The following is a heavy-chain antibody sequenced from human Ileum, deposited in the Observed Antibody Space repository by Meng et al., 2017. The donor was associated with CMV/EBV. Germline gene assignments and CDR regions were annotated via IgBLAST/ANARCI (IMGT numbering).Heavy chain of an antibody. CDR1: GYSFSNYW. CDR3: AKLSSGGGDCMDY. CDR2: TYPDDSET. V-gene: IGHV5-51*01. Sequence: GESLKISCKGSGYSFSNYWIAWVRQKPGAGLELMGITYPDDSETKYSPSFGGQDTISADKSITTAFLQWSSLKASDTAIYFCAKLSSGGGDCMDYWGQGTLVTVSS. D-gene: IGHD2-21*01. J-gene: IGHJ4*02.